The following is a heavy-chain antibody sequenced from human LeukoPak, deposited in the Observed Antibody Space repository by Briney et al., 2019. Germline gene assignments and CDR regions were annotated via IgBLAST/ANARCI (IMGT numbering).Heavy chain of an antibody. Sequence: GGSLRLSCAASGFTFGSYWMHWVRQAPGKGLVWVSRINSDGSSTSYADSVKGRFTISRDNAKNTLYLQMNSLRAEDTAVYYCARSSASGLMVDFDYWGQGTLVTVSS. D-gene: IGHD5-12*01. CDR2: INSDGSST. CDR3: ARSSASGLMVDFDY. CDR1: GFTFGSYW. J-gene: IGHJ4*02. V-gene: IGHV3-74*01.